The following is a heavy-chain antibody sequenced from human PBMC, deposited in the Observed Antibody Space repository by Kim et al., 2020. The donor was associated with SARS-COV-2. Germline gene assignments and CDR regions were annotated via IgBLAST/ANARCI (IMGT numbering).Heavy chain of an antibody. J-gene: IGHJ4*02. CDR3: ARGLRQLLNPFFDY. CDR2: INHSGST. CDR1: GGSFSGYY. Sequence: SETLSLTCAVYGGSFSGYYWSWIRQPPGKGLEWIGEINHSGSTNYNPSLKSRVTISVDTSKNQFSLKLSSVTAADTAVYYCARGLRQLLNPFFDYWGQGT. V-gene: IGHV4-34*01. D-gene: IGHD2-2*01.